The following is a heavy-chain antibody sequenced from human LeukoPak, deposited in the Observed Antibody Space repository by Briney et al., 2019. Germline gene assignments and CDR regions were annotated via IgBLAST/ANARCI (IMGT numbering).Heavy chain of an antibody. D-gene: IGHD3-3*01. CDR3: ARFWSGYLPDY. CDR2: ITAKNGNT. CDR1: GYSFNTYD. Sequence: ASVKVSCKASGYSFNTYDISWVRQAPGQGLEWTGWITAKNGNTNYAERLQDRVTMTTDTSTSTAYMELRSLRCDDTAVYYCARFWSGYLPDYWGQGTLVTVSS. J-gene: IGHJ4*02. V-gene: IGHV1-18*01.